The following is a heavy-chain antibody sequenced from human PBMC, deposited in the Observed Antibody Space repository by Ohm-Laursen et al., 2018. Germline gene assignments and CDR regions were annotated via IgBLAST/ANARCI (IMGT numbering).Heavy chain of an antibody. CDR2: IHSSGST. D-gene: IGHD4-17*01. CDR3: ARGLRRGTTVTAWTYYFDY. J-gene: IGHJ4*02. Sequence: TLSLTCTVSGGSISGYYWSWIRQTAGKGLEWIGRIHSSGSTNYNPSLKSRVTMSVDTSKNQFSLKLSSVTAADTAVYYCARGLRRGTTVTAWTYYFDYWGQGTLVTVSS. V-gene: IGHV4-4*07. CDR1: GGSISGYY.